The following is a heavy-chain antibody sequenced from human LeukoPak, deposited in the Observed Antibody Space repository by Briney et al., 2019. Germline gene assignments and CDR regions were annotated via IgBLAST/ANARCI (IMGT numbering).Heavy chain of an antibody. CDR2: IYYSGST. CDR3: ARDQYGDYFDY. J-gene: IGHJ4*02. V-gene: IGHV4-59*01. CDR1: GGSISSYY. Sequence: SETLSLTCTVSGGSISSYYWSWIRQPPGKGLEWIGYIYYSGSTNYNPSLKSRVTISVDTSKNQFSLKLSSVTAADTAVYYRARDQYGDYFDYWGQGTLVTVSS. D-gene: IGHD4-17*01.